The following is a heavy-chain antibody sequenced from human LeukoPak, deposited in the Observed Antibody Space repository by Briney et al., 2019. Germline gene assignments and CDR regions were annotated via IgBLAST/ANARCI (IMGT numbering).Heavy chain of an antibody. D-gene: IGHD5-18*01. Sequence: PGRSLRLSCAASGLTFTDYAMHWVRQAPGKGLEWVAVISYDGSNKYYADSVKGRFTISRDNSENTLYLQMNSLGAEDTAVYYCAREGLVPSGIQLWLFFDYWGQGTLVTVSS. CDR1: GLTFTDYA. V-gene: IGHV3-30*04. J-gene: IGHJ4*02. CDR2: ISYDGSNK. CDR3: AREGLVPSGIQLWLFFDY.